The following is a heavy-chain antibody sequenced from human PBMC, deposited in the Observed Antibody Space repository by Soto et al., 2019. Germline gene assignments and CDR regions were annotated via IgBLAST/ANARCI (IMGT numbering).Heavy chain of an antibody. D-gene: IGHD2-21*02. J-gene: IGHJ6*02. CDR3: ARADRTLVTSYSLDV. V-gene: IGHV4-34*01. CDR2: INHSGTI. Sequence: SETLSLTCAVYGGSFSGYYWTWIRQPPGKGLEWIGEINHSGTINFNPSLESRLTISLDTSKKHFSLKLSSVTDADTAAYYCARADRTLVTSYSLDVWGQGTTVTVSS. CDR1: GGSFSGYY.